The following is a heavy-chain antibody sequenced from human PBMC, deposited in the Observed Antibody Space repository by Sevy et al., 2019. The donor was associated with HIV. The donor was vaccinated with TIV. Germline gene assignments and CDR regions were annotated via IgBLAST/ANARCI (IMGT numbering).Heavy chain of an antibody. Sequence: GVSLRLSCAASGFAFSDHYVDWVRQAPGKGLEWVGRIRKRPNRYTTEYAASVEGRFTISRDDSRHSLYLQMNSLKTEDSAVYYCVRGPNCGVGGCQQISPYCLDVWGIRATVTVSS. CDR2: IRKRPNRYTT. J-gene: IGHJ6*03. CDR1: GFAFSDHY. V-gene: IGHV3-72*01. D-gene: IGHD2-21*01. CDR3: VRGPNCGVGGCQQISPYCLDV.